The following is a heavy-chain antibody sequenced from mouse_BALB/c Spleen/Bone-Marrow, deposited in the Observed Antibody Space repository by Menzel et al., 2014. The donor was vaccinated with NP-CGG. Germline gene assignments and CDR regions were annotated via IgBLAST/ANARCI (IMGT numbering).Heavy chain of an antibody. Sequence: VRLQESGPELVKPGASVKISCKASGYAFSSSWMNWVKQRPGQGLEWIGRIYPGDGDTNYNGKFKGKATLTADKSSSTAYMQLSSLTSVDSAVYFCARNSYYGSSYNYFDYWGQGTTLTVSS. V-gene: IGHV1-82*01. CDR3: ARNSYYGSSYNYFDY. CDR2: IYPGDGDT. D-gene: IGHD1-1*01. CDR1: GYAFSSSW. J-gene: IGHJ2*01.